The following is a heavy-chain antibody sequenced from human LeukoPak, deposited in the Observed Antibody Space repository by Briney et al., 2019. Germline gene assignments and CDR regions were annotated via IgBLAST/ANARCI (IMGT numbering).Heavy chain of an antibody. CDR1: GGSFSGYY. J-gene: IGHJ4*02. V-gene: IGHV4-34*01. Sequence: SETLSLTCAVYGGSFSGYYWSWIRQPPGKGLEWIGEINHSGITNHNPSLKSRVTISVDTSKNEFSLKLSSVSAADTAVYYCASVEMATTNFDYWGQGTLVTVSS. CDR3: ASVEMATTNFDY. D-gene: IGHD1-1*01. CDR2: INHSGIT.